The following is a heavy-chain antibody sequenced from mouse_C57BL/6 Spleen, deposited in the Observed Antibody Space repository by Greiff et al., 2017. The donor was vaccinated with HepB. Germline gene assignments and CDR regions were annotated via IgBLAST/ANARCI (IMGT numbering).Heavy chain of an antibody. V-gene: IGHV1-47*01. Sequence: VKLLESGAELVKPGASVKMSCKASGYTFTTYPIEWMKQNHGKSLEWIGNFHPYNDDTKYNEKFKGKATLTVEKSSSTVYLELSRLTSDDSAVYYCARFDDGYYGFAYWGQGTLVTVSA. CDR1: GYTFTTYP. CDR3: ARFDDGYYGFAY. CDR2: FHPYNDDT. J-gene: IGHJ3*01. D-gene: IGHD2-3*01.